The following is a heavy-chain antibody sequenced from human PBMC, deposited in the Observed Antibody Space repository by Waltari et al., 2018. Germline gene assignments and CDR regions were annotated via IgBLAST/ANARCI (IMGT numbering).Heavy chain of an antibody. J-gene: IGHJ6*02. V-gene: IGHV1-69*08. CDR2: IISIFATV. D-gene: IGHD6-13*01. CDR3: AVTLSAAPFYGLDV. Sequence: QVQLVQSGAEVKKPGSSVLVSCKVSGDTLTNYALHWVRQAPGQGLEWVGRIISIFATVNFAQKCQDRVTITAATSTSTAYMEVSSLRSDDTAMYYCAVTLSAAPFYGLDVWGQGTTVTVFS. CDR1: GDTLTNYA.